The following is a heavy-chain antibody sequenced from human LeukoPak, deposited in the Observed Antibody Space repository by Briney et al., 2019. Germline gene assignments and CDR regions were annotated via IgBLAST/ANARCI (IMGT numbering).Heavy chain of an antibody. J-gene: IGHJ4*02. CDR3: GVVTTIRRIDY. D-gene: IGHD3-22*01. CDR2: INPHSGGT. Sequence: ASVKVSFKASGYTFTGYYMHWVRQAPGQGLEWTGRINPHSGGTNYAQKFQGRVTMTRDTSISTAYMELSRLRSDDTAVYYCGVVTTIRRIDYWGQGTLVTVSS. V-gene: IGHV1-2*06. CDR1: GYTFTGYY.